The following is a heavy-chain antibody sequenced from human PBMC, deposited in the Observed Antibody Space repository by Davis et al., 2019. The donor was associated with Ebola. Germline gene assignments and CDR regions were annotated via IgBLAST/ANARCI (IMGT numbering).Heavy chain of an antibody. CDR2: IYYSGST. CDR3: ARGGSWYCFDC. J-gene: IGHJ4*02. Sequence: SETLSLTCTVSGGSISSCGYYWSWTRQHPGQGLEWIGYIYYSGSTYYNPSLKSRVTISVDTSKNQFSLKLSSVTAADTAVYYCARGGSWYCFDCWGQGTLVTVSS. CDR1: GGSISSCGYY. D-gene: IGHD1-26*01. V-gene: IGHV4-31*03.